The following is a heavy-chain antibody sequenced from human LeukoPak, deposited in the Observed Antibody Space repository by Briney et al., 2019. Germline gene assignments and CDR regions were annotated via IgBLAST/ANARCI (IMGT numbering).Heavy chain of an antibody. CDR1: GFTVSSNY. D-gene: IGHD3-3*01. CDR2: IYSGGST. CDR3: ARVRGFWSGYFDY. V-gene: IGHV3-66*01. Sequence: PGGSLRLSCAASGFTVSSNYMSWVRQAPGKGLEWVSVIYSGGSTYYADSVKGRFTISRDNSKNTLYLQMNSLRAEDTAVYYCARVRGFWSGYFDYWGQGTLVTVSS. J-gene: IGHJ4*02.